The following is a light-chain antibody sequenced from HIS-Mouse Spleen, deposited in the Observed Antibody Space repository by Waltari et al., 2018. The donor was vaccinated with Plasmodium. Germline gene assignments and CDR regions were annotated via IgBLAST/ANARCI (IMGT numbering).Light chain of an antibody. J-gene: IGKJ3*01. V-gene: IGKV3-15*01. CDR3: QQYNNWSFT. CDR1: QRVSSN. CDR2: VAS. Sequence: EIVMTPSPATLSVSPGERATLACRASQRVSSNLAWYQQKPGQAHRLLIYVASTSATGIPARFSGSGSGTEFTLTISSLQSEDCAVYYCQQYNNWSFTFGPGTKVDIK.